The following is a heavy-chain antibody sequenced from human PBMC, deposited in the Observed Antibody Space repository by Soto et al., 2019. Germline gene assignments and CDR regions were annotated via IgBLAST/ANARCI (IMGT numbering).Heavy chain of an antibody. J-gene: IGHJ4*02. CDR2: IYYRGNT. D-gene: IGHD3-9*01. CDR1: GDSINSDKYY. CDR3: ARLEGLATISYYFDF. V-gene: IGHV4-39*01. Sequence: QLQESGPGLVKPSETLSLTCSVSGDSINSDKYYWGWIRQPPGKGLEWIGSIYYRGNTYYNPSHQTRVTISLDKSKSQFSLRLNSVTAADSAVYFCARLEGLATISYYFDFWGQGAQVTVSS.